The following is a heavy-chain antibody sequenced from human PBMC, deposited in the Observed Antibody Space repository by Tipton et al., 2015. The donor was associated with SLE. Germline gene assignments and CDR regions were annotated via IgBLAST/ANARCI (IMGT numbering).Heavy chain of an antibody. CDR1: GGAVIHNY. J-gene: IGHJ4*02. D-gene: IGHD3-9*01. CDR3: AREGLHYDILAGHLGRGYYCDH. V-gene: IGHV4-59*02. Sequence: TLSLTCSVSGGAVIHNYWSWIRQPPGKGLEWIGYIHSSGTTKYNSSLRSRVTISVDTSKNQFSLRLTSVTAADAAVYYCAREGLHYDILAGHLGRGYYCDHWGQGALVTIAS. CDR2: IHSSGTT.